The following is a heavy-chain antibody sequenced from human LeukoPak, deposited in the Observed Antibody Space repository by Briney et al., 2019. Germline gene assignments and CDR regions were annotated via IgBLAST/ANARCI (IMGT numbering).Heavy chain of an antibody. CDR1: GGSFSGYY. D-gene: IGHD3-9*01. CDR2: IYYSGST. V-gene: IGHV4-34*01. Sequence: SETLSLTCAVYGGSFSGYYWGWIRQPPGKGLEWIGSIYYSGSTYYNPSLKSRVTISVDTSKNQFSLKLSSVTAADTAVYYCARAAYDILTGYLYYFDYWGQGTLVTVSS. J-gene: IGHJ4*02. CDR3: ARAAYDILTGYLYYFDY.